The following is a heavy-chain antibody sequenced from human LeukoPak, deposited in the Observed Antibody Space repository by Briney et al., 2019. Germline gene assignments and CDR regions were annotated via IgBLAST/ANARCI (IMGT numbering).Heavy chain of an antibody. V-gene: IGHV4-59*10. CDR2: IYISGST. CDR1: GGSFSGYY. CDR3: ATGTAMVNRFDY. J-gene: IGHJ4*02. Sequence: MPSETLSLTCAVYGGSFSGYYWSWIRQPAGKGLEWIGRIYISGSTNYNPSLKSRVTMSVDTSKNQFSLKLSSVTAADTAVYYCATGTAMVNRFDYWGQGTLVTVSS. D-gene: IGHD5-18*01.